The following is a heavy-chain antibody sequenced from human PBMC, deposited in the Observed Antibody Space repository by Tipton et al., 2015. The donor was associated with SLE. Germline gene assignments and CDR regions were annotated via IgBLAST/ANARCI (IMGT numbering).Heavy chain of an antibody. D-gene: IGHD2-15*01. CDR1: GYSITSGDY. J-gene: IGHJ4*02. Sequence: TLSLTCAVSGYSITSGDYWGWIRQPPGKGLEWIGYISNSETTNYNPSLKSRVTISVDTSKNQFSLKLRSVTAADTAVYYCAGAWQGYCSGGTCYVLDYWGQGTLVTVSS. CDR3: AGAWQGYCSGGTCYVLDY. V-gene: IGHV4-38-2*01. CDR2: ISNSETT.